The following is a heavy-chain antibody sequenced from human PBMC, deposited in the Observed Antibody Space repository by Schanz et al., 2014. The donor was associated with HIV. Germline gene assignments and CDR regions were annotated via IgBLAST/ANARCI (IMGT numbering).Heavy chain of an antibody. CDR1: GFTFSSYA. V-gene: IGHV3-23*04. Sequence: VQLVESGGGVVQPGRSLRLSCAASGFTFSSYAMSWVRQAPGKGLEWVSAISGSSITYSADSVKGRFTISRDNSKNTLYLQMNSLRAEDTAVYYCAKDRITGTTGVPYYYYGMDVWGQGTTVTVSS. J-gene: IGHJ6*02. CDR3: AKDRITGTTGVPYYYYGMDV. CDR2: ISGSSIT. D-gene: IGHD1-7*01.